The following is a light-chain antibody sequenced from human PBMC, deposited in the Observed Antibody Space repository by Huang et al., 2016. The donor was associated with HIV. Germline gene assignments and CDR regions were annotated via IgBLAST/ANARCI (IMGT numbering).Light chain of an antibody. CDR3: QQYNNWPPWT. Sequence: EIVMTQSPATLSVSPGERATLSCRASQRVSSNFAWYQQRPGKAPRLLIHDASTRATGIPARFSGSGSGTKFTLTISSLQSEDFALYYCQQYNNWPPWTFGQGTKVEIK. J-gene: IGKJ1*01. CDR2: DAS. V-gene: IGKV3-15*01. CDR1: QRVSSN.